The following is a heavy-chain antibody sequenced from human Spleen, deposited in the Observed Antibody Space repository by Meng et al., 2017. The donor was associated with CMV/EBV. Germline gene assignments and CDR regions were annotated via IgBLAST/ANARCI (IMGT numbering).Heavy chain of an antibody. CDR1: GGSFNGYY. D-gene: IGHD2-2*02. V-gene: IGHV4-59*08. CDR2: IYYSGST. J-gene: IGHJ4*02. CDR3: ARRYCISASCYRGFDY. Sequence: SETLSLTCAVYGGSFNGYYWSWIRQPPGKGLEWIGYIYYSGSTNYNPSLKSRVTISVDTSKNQFSLKLNSVTAADTAVYYCARRYCISASCYRGFDYWGQGTLVTVSS.